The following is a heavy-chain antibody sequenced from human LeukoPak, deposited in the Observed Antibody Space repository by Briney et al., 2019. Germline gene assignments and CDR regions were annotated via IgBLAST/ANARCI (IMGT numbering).Heavy chain of an antibody. CDR1: GFTFSSYW. J-gene: IGHJ4*02. Sequence: GGSLRLSCAASGFTFSSYWMSWVRQAPGKGLECVANIKQDGSEKYYVDSVKGRFTISRDNAKNSLYLQMNSLRAEDTAVYYCARDLGPDSSGYGFDYWGQGTLVTVSS. V-gene: IGHV3-7*01. CDR3: ARDLGPDSSGYGFDY. CDR2: IKQDGSEK. D-gene: IGHD3-22*01.